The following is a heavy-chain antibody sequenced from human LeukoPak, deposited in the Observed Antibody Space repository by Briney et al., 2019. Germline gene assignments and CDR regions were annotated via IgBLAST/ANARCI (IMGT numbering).Heavy chain of an antibody. CDR3: ARDFSVSASAY. D-gene: IGHD2-2*01. CDR2: IKQDGSEK. J-gene: IGHJ4*02. Sequence: SGGSLRLSCAASGFTFSSYWMSWVRQAPGKGLEWVANIKQDGSEKYYVDSAKDRFTISRDNAKNSLYLQMNSLRAEDTAVYYCARDFSVSASAYWGQGTLVTVSS. CDR1: GFTFSSYW. V-gene: IGHV3-7*01.